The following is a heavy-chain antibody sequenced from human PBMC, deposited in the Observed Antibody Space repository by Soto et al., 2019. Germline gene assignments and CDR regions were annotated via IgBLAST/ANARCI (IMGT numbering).Heavy chain of an antibody. J-gene: IGHJ4*02. CDR1: DGSISNFY. CDR3: ARAPMVLTRSYFDS. V-gene: IGHV4-59*01. Sequence: SETLSLTCTVSDGSISNFYWSWIRQPPGKGLEWIGYISSSGNTNHNPSLKSRVSISVDTSKNQFSLNLTSVTAADTAVYYCARAPMVLTRSYFDSWGQGTPVTVSS. CDR2: ISSSGNT. D-gene: IGHD3-22*01.